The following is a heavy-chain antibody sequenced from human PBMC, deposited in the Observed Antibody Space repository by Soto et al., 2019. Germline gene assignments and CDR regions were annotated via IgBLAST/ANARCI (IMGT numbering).Heavy chain of an antibody. CDR3: ARHNRYSSTWFEGWFDP. Sequence: PGESLKISCQGSGYSFTNYWVGWVRQVPGRGLEWMGIIHPGDSDTRYSPFFQGQVTISADKSISTAYLQWSSLKASDTAMYYCARHNRYSSTWFEGWFDPWGQGTLVTVSS. CDR1: GYSFTNYW. CDR2: IHPGDSDT. D-gene: IGHD6-13*01. J-gene: IGHJ5*02. V-gene: IGHV5-51*01.